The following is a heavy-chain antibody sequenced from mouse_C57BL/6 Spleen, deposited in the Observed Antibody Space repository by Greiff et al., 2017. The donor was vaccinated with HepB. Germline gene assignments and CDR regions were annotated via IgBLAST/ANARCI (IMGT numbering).Heavy chain of an antibody. CDR1: GYSITSGYY. V-gene: IGHV3-6*01. J-gene: IGHJ4*01. D-gene: IGHD2-13*01. CDR2: ISYDGSN. Sequence: EVQLQQSGPGLVKPSQSLSLTCSVTGYSITSGYYWNWIRQFPGNKLEWMGYISYDGSNNYNTSLKNRISITRDTSKNQFFLKLNSVTTEDTATYYCARDGHDYAMDYWGQGTSVTVSS. CDR3: ARDGHDYAMDY.